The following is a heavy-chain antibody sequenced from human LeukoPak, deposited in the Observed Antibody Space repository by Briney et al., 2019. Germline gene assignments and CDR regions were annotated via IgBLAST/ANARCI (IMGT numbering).Heavy chain of an antibody. V-gene: IGHV6-1*01. J-gene: IGHJ4*02. Sequence: SQTLSLTCGISGDSVSSNTAAWNWIRQSASRGLEWLGRTYYRSKWYNNYAVSVKSRITINSDSSKNQVSLQLNSVSPEDTAVYYCASYHADSGYALDYWGQGTLVTVSS. D-gene: IGHD5-12*01. CDR2: TYYRSKWYN. CDR3: ASYHADSGYALDY. CDR1: GDSVSSNTAA.